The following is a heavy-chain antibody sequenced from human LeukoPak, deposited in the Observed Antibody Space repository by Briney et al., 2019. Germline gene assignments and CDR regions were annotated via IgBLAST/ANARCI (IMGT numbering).Heavy chain of an antibody. J-gene: IGHJ6*03. CDR3: ARHYYYYMDV. Sequence: SETLSLTCTVSAGSISSYYWSWIRQPPGKGLEWVGYIYYSGSTNYNPSLKSRVTISVDTSKNQFSLKLSSVTAADTVVYFCARHYYYYMDVWGKGTTVTVSS. V-gene: IGHV4-59*01. CDR1: AGSISSYY. CDR2: IYYSGST.